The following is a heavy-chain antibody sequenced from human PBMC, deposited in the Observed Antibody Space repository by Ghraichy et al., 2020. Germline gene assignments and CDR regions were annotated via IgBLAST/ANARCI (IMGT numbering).Heavy chain of an antibody. CDR1: GGSVSGGTYY. J-gene: IGHJ6*02. Sequence: SETLSLTCTVSGGSVSGGTYYWSWIRQPPGKGLEWLGYIYYKGSTKYNPSLKSRVTISVDTSKNQFSLRLNSVTAADTAVYYCARDRPGYCSGGSCYAVRDYYYYGMDVWGQGTTVTVSS. V-gene: IGHV4-61*01. D-gene: IGHD2-15*01. CDR2: IYYKGST. CDR3: ARDRPGYCSGGSCYAVRDYYYYGMDV.